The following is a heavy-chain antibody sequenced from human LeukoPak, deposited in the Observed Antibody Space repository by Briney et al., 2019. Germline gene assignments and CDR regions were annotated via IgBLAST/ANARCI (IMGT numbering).Heavy chain of an antibody. CDR3: ARDSGDSNGFRIEK. CDR2: INSSSRTI. Sequence: GGSLRLSCAASGFTFSTYSMNWVRQAPGKGLEWVSYINSSSRTIYYADSVKGRFTISRDNAKNSLYLQMNSLRAEDTALYYCARDSGDSNGFRIEKWGQGTLVTVSS. CDR1: GFTFSTYS. J-gene: IGHJ4*02. V-gene: IGHV3-48*01. D-gene: IGHD3-22*01.